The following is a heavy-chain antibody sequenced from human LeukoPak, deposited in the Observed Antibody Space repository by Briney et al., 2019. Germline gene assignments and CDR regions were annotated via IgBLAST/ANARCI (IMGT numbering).Heavy chain of an antibody. J-gene: IGHJ5*02. CDR3: TRDTGIAAIYP. D-gene: IGHD6-13*01. V-gene: IGHV3-7*03. Sequence: GGSLRLSCAASGFTFSSYWMSWVRQAQGKGLEWVANIKKDGSEKYYVDSVKGRFTISRDKAKTSLYLQMNSLKTEDTAVYYCTRDTGIAAIYPWGQGTLVTVSS. CDR1: GFTFSSYW. CDR2: IKKDGSEK.